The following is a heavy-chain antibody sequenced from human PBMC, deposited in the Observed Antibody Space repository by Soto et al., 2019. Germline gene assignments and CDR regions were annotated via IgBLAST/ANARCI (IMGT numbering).Heavy chain of an antibody. Sequence: VGSLRLSCAASGFTFSSYSMNWVRQAPGKGLEWVSSISSSSSYIYYADSVKGRFTISRDNAKNSLYLQMNSLRAGDTAVYYCARENEQWVAADNWGQGTLVTVSS. V-gene: IGHV3-21*04. CDR3: ARENEQWVAADN. CDR1: GFTFSSYS. D-gene: IGHD6-19*01. CDR2: ISSSSSYI. J-gene: IGHJ4*02.